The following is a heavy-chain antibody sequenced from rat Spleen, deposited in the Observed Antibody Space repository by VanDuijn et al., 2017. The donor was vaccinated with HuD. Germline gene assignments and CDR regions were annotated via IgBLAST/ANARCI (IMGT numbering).Heavy chain of an antibody. Sequence: EVQLVESGGGLVQPGGSMKLSCAASGFTFSNYDMAWVRQAPTKGLEWIASISTGGVNTDYRDSVKGRFTISRDNAKSTLYLQMDSLRSEDTATYYCARRPGDFDYWGQGVMVTVSS. CDR2: ISTGGVNT. D-gene: IGHD1-4*01. V-gene: IGHV5-25*01. J-gene: IGHJ2*01. CDR1: GFTFSNYD. CDR3: ARRPGDFDY.